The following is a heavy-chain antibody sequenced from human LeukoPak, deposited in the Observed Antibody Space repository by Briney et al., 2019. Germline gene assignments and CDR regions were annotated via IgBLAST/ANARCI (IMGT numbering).Heavy chain of an antibody. CDR2: ISGSGGST. V-gene: IGHV3-23*01. CDR3: ARPGGRWLQNGGFDY. CDR1: GFTFSSYA. Sequence: GGSLRLSSAASGFTFSSYAMSWVRQAPGKGLEWVSAISGSGGSTYYADSVKGRFTISRDNSKNTLYLQMNSLRAEDTAVYYCARPGGRWLQNGGFDYWGQGTLVTVSS. D-gene: IGHD3-16*01. J-gene: IGHJ4*02.